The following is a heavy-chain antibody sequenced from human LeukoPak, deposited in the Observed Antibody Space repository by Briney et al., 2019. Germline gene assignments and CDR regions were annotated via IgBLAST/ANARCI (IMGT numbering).Heavy chain of an antibody. Sequence: PSETLSLTCAVYGGSFSGYSWSWVRQAPGKGLEWVANIKQDGSEKYYVDSVKGRLTISRDNAKNSLYLQMNSLRAEDTAVYYCARKGCSSISCLYYYYMDVWGKGTTVTVSS. CDR1: GGSFSGYS. CDR3: ARKGCSSISCLYYYYMDV. J-gene: IGHJ6*03. D-gene: IGHD2-2*01. V-gene: IGHV3-7*01. CDR2: IKQDGSEK.